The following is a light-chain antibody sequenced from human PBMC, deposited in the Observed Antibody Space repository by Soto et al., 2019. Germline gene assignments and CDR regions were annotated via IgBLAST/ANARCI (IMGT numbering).Light chain of an antibody. CDR2: DAS. CDR3: QQRSNWLIFT. V-gene: IGKV3-11*01. J-gene: IGKJ3*01. Sequence: EIVLTQSPATLSLSPGERATLSCRASQSVSGHLAWYQQKPGQAPRLLIYDASNRATGIPARFSGSGSGTDFTLTISSLEPEDFAIYYCQQRSNWLIFTFGPGTKVDIK. CDR1: QSVSGH.